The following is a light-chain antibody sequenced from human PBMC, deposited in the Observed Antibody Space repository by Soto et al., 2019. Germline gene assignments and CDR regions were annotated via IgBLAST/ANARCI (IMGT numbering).Light chain of an antibody. CDR2: AAS. J-gene: IGKJ1*01. CDR3: QQTYSTPPT. V-gene: IGKV1-39*01. Sequence: IQINQYNSSLSSSVRERVSLSCRASQIISTYLNWYQQKAGLAPKLLIYAASSLQSGVPSRFSGSGSGTDFTLTISSLQPEDFATYYCQQTYSTPPTFGQGTKVDI. CDR1: QIISTY.